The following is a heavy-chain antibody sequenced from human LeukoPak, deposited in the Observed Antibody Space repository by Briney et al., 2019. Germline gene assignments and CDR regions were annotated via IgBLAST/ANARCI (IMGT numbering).Heavy chain of an antibody. CDR3: ARDRGTTDYYYYYMDV. CDR1: GGSISSYY. J-gene: IGHJ6*03. D-gene: IGHD3-10*01. CDR2: IYYSGST. Sequence: SETLSLTCTVSGGSISSYYWSWIRQPPGKGLEWIGYIYYSGSTNYNPSLKSRVTISVDTSKNQFSLKPSSVTAADTAVYYCARDRGTTDYYYYYMDVWGKGTTVTVSS. V-gene: IGHV4-59*01.